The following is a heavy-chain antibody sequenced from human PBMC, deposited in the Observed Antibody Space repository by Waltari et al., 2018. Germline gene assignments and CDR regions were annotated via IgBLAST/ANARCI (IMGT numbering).Heavy chain of an antibody. D-gene: IGHD6-13*01. Sequence: EVQVVESGGGLVQSGGSLRLSCAASGCPFRNAWMTWVRQAPGKGLELVANIKTDGSETYYVDSVKGRFTISRDNTKNSLYLQMSSLRAEDTAVYYCAIGGVETSWYWRYWGQGTLVTVSS. J-gene: IGHJ4*02. V-gene: IGHV3-7*01. CDR2: IKTDGSET. CDR3: AIGGVETSWYWRY. CDR1: GCPFRNAW.